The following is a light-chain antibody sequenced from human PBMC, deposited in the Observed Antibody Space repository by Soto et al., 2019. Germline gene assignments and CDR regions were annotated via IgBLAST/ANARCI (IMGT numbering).Light chain of an antibody. Sequence: PSSVSASVGDRVTITCRASQGISSWLAWYQQKPEKAPKLVIYDASSLQSGVPSRFSGSGSGTDFTLTISSLQPDDLASYYCQHYDHYPITFGQGTRLEIK. J-gene: IGKJ5*01. CDR2: DAS. CDR1: QGISSW. V-gene: IGKV1D-16*01. CDR3: QHYDHYPIT.